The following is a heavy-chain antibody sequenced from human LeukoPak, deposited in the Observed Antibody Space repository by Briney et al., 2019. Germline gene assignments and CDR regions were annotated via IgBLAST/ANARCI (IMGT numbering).Heavy chain of an antibody. J-gene: IGHJ4*02. CDR1: GGSFSGYY. CDR3: ARADYYDSSGYTY. D-gene: IGHD3-22*01. Sequence: SETLSLTCAVYGGSFSGYYWSWIRQPPGKGLEWIGEINHSGSTNYNPSLKSRVTISVDTSKNQFSLKLSSVTAADTAVYYCARADYYDSSGYTYWGQGTLVTVSS. CDR2: INHSGST. V-gene: IGHV4-34*01.